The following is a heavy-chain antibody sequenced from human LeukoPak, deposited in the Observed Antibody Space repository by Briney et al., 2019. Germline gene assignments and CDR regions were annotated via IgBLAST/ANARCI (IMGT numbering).Heavy chain of an antibody. Sequence: SETLSLTCTVSGGSISSSSYYWSWIRQPPGKGLEWIGEINHSGSTNYNPSLKSRVTISVDTSKNQFSLKLSSVTAADTAVYYCARGVTGGPYCGGDCYSGSGLILFDYWGQGTLVTVSS. CDR1: GGSISSSSYY. J-gene: IGHJ4*02. CDR3: ARGVTGGPYCGGDCYSGSGLILFDY. V-gene: IGHV4-39*07. CDR2: INHSGST. D-gene: IGHD2-21*02.